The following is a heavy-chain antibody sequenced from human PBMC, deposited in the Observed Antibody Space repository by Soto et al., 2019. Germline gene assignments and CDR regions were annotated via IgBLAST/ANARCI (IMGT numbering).Heavy chain of an antibody. CDR2: VFYTGST. J-gene: IGHJ4*02. D-gene: IGHD1-20*01. V-gene: IGHV4-39*01. CDR1: GGSISGSYYY. CDR3: ASSQKGYNWNYFDH. Sequence: SETLSLTCAVSGGSISGSYYYWGWLRQSPGRGPEWIGSVFYTGSTSYNPSLESRVSVSVDTSKNQFSLKVSAVTAADTAVYYCASSQKGYNWNYFDHWGQGALVTVSS.